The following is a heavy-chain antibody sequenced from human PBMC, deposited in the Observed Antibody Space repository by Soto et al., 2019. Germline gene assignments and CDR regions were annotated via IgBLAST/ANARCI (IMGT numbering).Heavy chain of an antibody. J-gene: IGHJ6*02. CDR1: GGSISSYY. Sequence: QVQLQESGPGLVKPSETLSLTCTVSGGSISSYYWSWIRQPPGKGLEWIGYIYYSGSTNYNPSLKSRITISVDTSKNQFSLKLSSVTAADTAVYYCARNYVYYYYGMDVWGQGTTFTVSS. CDR3: ARNYVYYYYGMDV. D-gene: IGHD1-7*01. CDR2: IYYSGST. V-gene: IGHV4-59*01.